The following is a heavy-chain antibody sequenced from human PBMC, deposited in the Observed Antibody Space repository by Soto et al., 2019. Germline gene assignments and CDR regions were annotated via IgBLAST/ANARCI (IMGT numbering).Heavy chain of an antibody. CDR3: ATYQSHNYPLLTKI. Sequence: GSLRLSCAASGFPFSGAWMTWVRQAPGKGLEWVGRIKSKTDGGAADYAAPVKGRFTISRADPENTLFLQMNNLKTEDTAVYFCATYQSHNYPLLTKIWGKGTLVTVAS. CDR1: GFPFSGAW. D-gene: IGHD1-1*01. J-gene: IGHJ4*02. CDR2: IKSKTDGGAA. V-gene: IGHV3-15*01.